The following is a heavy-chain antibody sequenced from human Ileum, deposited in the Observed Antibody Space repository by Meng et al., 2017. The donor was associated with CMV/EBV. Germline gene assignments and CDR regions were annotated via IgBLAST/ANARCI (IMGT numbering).Heavy chain of an antibody. J-gene: IGHJ6*02. CDR1: GFTFSSYW. Sequence: GGSLRLSCAASGFTFSSYWMHWVRQVPGKGLVWVSRINSDGSSTNYADSVKGRFTISRDDAKNTLDLQMNSLRAEDTAVYYCARAKLTTRNALDVWGQGTTVTGAS. CDR3: ARAKLTTRNALDV. V-gene: IGHV3-74*01. CDR2: INSDGSST. D-gene: IGHD4-11*01.